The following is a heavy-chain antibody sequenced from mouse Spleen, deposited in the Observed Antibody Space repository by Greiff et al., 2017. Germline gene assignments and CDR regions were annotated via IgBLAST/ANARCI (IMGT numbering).Heavy chain of an antibody. V-gene: IGHV5-17*01. CDR2: ISSGSSTI. CDR1: GFTFSDYG. CDR3: ARRRNLWFHFDY. J-gene: IGHJ2*01. Sequence: EVKVVESGGGLVKPGGSLKLSCAASGFTFSDYGMHWVRQAPEKGLEWVAYISSGSSTIYYADTVKGRFTISRDNAKNTLFLQMTSLRSEDTAMYYCARRRNLWFHFDYWGQGTTLTVSS. D-gene: IGHD2-2*01.